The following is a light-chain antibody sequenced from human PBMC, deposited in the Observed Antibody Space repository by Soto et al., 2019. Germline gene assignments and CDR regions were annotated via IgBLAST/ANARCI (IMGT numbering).Light chain of an antibody. CDR2: EVS. CDR1: SSDVGGYNY. Sequence: QSALTQPASVSGSPGQSITISCTGTSSDVGGYNYVSWYQQYPGKAPKLMIYEVSNRPSGVSNRFSGSKSGNTASLTISGLQDEDEADYYCSSYTSSSTYVFGTGTKVTVL. V-gene: IGLV2-14*01. CDR3: SSYTSSSTYV. J-gene: IGLJ1*01.